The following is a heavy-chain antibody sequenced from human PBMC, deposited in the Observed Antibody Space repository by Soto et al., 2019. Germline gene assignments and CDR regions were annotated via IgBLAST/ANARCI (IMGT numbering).Heavy chain of an antibody. J-gene: IGHJ5*02. D-gene: IGHD3-9*01. CDR2: IYSGGST. Sequence: GGSLRLSCAASGFTVSSNYMSWVRQAPGKGLEWVSVIYSGGSTYYADSVKGRFTISRDNSKSTLYLQMNSLRAEDTAVYYCARVYYDILTGSPNCFDPWGQGTLVTVS. CDR3: ARVYYDILTGSPNCFDP. V-gene: IGHV3-53*01. CDR1: GFTVSSNY.